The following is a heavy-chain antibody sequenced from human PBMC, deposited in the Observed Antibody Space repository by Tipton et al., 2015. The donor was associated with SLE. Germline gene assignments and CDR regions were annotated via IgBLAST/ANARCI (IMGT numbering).Heavy chain of an antibody. Sequence: SLRLSCAASGFTFSGPGMHWIRQAPGKGLEVVAFIGRDENFIQYADSVKGRFTISRDNSRKTLYLQMDSLRAEDTAIYYCVKDRHIAVAQGLDSWGQGILVTVSS. D-gene: IGHD6-19*01. CDR2: IGRDENFI. V-gene: IGHV3-30*02. CDR1: GFTFSGPG. J-gene: IGHJ4*02. CDR3: VKDRHIAVAQGLDS.